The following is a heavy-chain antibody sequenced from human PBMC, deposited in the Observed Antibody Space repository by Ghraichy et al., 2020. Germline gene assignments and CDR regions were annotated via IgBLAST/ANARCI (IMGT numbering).Heavy chain of an antibody. V-gene: IGHV4-59*01. J-gene: IGHJ4*02. Sequence: ESLNISCTVSGGSISSYYWTWIRLPPGKGLEWIGYIYDSGSTNYNPSLKSRVTISVDTSKTQFSLKLTSLTAADTAVYFCARSRRVTTLTWIDYWGQGRLVTVSS. D-gene: IGHD4-17*01. CDR2: IYDSGST. CDR3: ARSRRVTTLTWIDY. CDR1: GGSISSYY.